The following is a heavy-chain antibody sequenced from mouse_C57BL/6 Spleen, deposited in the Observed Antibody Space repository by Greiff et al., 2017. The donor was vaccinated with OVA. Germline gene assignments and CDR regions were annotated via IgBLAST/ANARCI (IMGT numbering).Heavy chain of an antibody. Sequence: QVQLQQSGPELVKPGASVKISCKASGYAFSSSWMNWVKQRPGKGLEWIGRIYPGGGDTNYNGKFKGKATLTADKSSSTAYMQLSSLTSEDSAVYFCARTGASENYFDYWGQGTTLTVSS. CDR2: IYPGGGDT. V-gene: IGHV1-82*01. J-gene: IGHJ2*01. CDR1: GYAFSSSW. CDR3: ARTGASENYFDY. D-gene: IGHD6-1*01.